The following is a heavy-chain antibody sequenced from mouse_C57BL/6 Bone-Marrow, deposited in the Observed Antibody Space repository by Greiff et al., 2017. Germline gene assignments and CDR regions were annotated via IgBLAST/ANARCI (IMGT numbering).Heavy chain of an antibody. V-gene: IGHV14-4*01. CDR1: GFNIKDDY. CDR3: TTFNYYGSPAWFAY. Sequence: EVKLVESGAELVRPGASVKLSCTASGFNIKDDYMHWVKQRPEQGLEWIGWIDPENGDTEYASKFQGKATITADTSSNTAYLQLSSLTSKDTAVYYCTTFNYYGSPAWFAYWGQGTLVTVSA. J-gene: IGHJ3*01. CDR2: IDPENGDT. D-gene: IGHD1-1*01.